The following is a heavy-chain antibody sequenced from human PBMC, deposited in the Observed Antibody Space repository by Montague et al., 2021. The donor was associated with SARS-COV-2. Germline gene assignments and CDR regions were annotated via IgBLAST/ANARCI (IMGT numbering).Heavy chain of an antibody. CDR3: ARHDDILTTYYYYYGMDV. Sequence: SETLSLTCTVSGGSISSSSYYWGWIRQPPGKGLEWIGSIYYSGSTYYNPSLKSRVTISVDTSKNQFSLKLSSVTAADTAVCYCARHDDILTTYYYYYGMDVWGQGTTVTVSS. J-gene: IGHJ6*02. V-gene: IGHV4-39*01. CDR2: IYYSGST. D-gene: IGHD3-9*01. CDR1: GGSISSSSYY.